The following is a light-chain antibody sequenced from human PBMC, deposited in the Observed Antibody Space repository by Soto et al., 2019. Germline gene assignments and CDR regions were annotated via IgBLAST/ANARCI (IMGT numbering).Light chain of an antibody. CDR3: QQYGSSPRT. V-gene: IGKV3-20*01. CDR2: GAY. Sequence: ETVLRQSPGTLSLSPGERATLSCRASQSVSSSYLAWYQQKPGQAPRLLIYGAYTRVTGIQDRFSGSGSGTDFTLTISRLEPEDSAVYYCQQYGSSPRTFGQGTKVDIK. J-gene: IGKJ1*01. CDR1: QSVSSSY.